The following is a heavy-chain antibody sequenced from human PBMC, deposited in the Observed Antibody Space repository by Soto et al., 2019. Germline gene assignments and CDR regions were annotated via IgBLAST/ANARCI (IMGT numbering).Heavy chain of an antibody. Sequence: GGSLRLSCVASGFTFSSYAMSWGRQAPGKGLEWGSAMSDTGGSTDYADSVKGRLTISRDNSKNTLYLQRNSLRAEDTAVYDREKDTYGNSDAFDIWGQGIMVTVS. J-gene: IGHJ3*02. D-gene: IGHD3-10*01. CDR3: EKDTYGNSDAFDI. CDR1: GFTFSSYA. CDR2: MSDTGGST. V-gene: IGHV3-23*01.